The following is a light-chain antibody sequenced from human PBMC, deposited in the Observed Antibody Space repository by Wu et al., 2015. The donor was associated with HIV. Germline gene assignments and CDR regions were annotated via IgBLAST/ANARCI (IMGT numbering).Light chain of an antibody. Sequence: EIVLTQSPGTLSLSPGERATLSCRASQSVNSGFLAWYQQKPGQAPRLVIYAASTRATGIPDRFSGSGSGTDFTLTISRLEPEDFGVYYCQQYGTSPAPFGGGTKVE. V-gene: IGKV3-20*01. J-gene: IGKJ4*01. CDR3: QQYGTSPAP. CDR2: AAS. CDR1: QSVNSGF.